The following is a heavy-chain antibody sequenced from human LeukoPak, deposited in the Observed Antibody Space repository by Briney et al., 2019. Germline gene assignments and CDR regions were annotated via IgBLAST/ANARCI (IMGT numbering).Heavy chain of an antibody. V-gene: IGHV3-11*04. CDR3: ARDYRAPDY. CDR2: ISTSGSAI. D-gene: IGHD3-16*02. Sequence: LSLTCTVSGDSISSSNCYWGWIRQPPGKGLEWVSYISTSGSAIYNADSVKGRFTVSRDNTKNSLYLQMNSLRAEDTAVYYCARDYRAPDYWGQGTLVTVSS. CDR1: GDSISSSNCY. J-gene: IGHJ4*02.